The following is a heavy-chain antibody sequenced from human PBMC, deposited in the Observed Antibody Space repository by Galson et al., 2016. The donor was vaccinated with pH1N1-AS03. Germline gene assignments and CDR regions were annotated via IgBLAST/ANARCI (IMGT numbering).Heavy chain of an antibody. V-gene: IGHV2-5*02. Sequence: PALVKPTQTLTLTCAFSGFSLATSGVGVDWIRQPPGKALEWLALIYWDDDKLYNPSLKSRLTVTKDTSKNLVVLTLTDMDPVDTATYFCTRSRYYNTNLYYFDYWGQGTLVTVSS. D-gene: IGHD2/OR15-2a*01. J-gene: IGHJ4*02. CDR3: TRSRYYNTNLYYFDY. CDR1: GFSLATSGVG. CDR2: IYWDDDK.